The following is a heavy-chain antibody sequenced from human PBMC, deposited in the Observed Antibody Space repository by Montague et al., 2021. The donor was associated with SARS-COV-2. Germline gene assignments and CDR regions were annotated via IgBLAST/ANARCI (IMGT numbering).Heavy chain of an antibody. V-gene: IGHV4-59*08. CDR1: GGSISSSY. CDR2: IYHYGSA. CDR3: ARHANWDWYYFHY. D-gene: IGHD7-27*01. Sequence: SETLSLTCSVSGGSISSSYWSWIRQPPGKGLEWIGHIYHYGSAKYNPSLKSRVTIPVDTSKNQFSLKLSSVTAVDTAVYYCARHANWDWYYFHYWGQGTLVTVSS. J-gene: IGHJ4*02.